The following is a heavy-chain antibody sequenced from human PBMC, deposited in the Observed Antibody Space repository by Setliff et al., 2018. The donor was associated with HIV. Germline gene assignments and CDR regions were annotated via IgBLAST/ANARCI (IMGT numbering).Heavy chain of an antibody. D-gene: IGHD3-10*01. CDR1: GHTPRHYG. V-gene: IGHV1-69*11. Sequence: ASVKVSCKASGHTPRHYGINWIRQAPGQGLEWVGSLIPVLGEPHYAPRFQGRVTITADDSTNTAYLELSNLRFDDTVTYYCARGVLYGLSEYWGTGSLVTVSS. CDR3: ARGVLYGLSEY. J-gene: IGHJ4*02. CDR2: LIPVLGEP.